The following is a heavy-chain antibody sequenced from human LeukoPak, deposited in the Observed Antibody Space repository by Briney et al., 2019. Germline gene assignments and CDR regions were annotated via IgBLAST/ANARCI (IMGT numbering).Heavy chain of an antibody. Sequence: SETLSLTCTVSGGSVRSSSYYWGWIRQPPGKGLEWIGSIYYSGSTYYNPSLKSRVTISVDTSKNQFSLKLSSVTAADTAVYYCARRGCNYGILDYWGQGTLVTVSS. CDR1: GGSVRSSSYY. J-gene: IGHJ4*02. V-gene: IGHV4-39*01. D-gene: IGHD5-18*01. CDR2: IYYSGST. CDR3: ARRGCNYGILDY.